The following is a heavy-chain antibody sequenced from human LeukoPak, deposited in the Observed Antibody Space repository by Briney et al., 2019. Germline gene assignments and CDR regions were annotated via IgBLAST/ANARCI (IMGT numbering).Heavy chain of an antibody. D-gene: IGHD3-16*02. CDR3: ARKGVTFGGVITYNWFDP. Sequence: ASVKVSCKASGYTFTGYYLHWVRQAPGQGREWMGWINPNSGGTNYAQKFQGRVTMTRDTSISTAYMELSSLRSDDTAVYYCARKGVTFGGVITYNWFDPWGQGTLVTVSS. V-gene: IGHV1-2*02. CDR2: INPNSGGT. CDR1: GYTFTGYY. J-gene: IGHJ5*02.